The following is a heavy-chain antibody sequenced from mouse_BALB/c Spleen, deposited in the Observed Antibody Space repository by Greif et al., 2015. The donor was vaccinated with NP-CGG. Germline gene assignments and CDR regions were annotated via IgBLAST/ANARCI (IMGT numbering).Heavy chain of an antibody. D-gene: IGHD6-1*01. CDR3: ARWQGGAMDY. CDR1: GFTFSSFG. J-gene: IGHJ4*01. Sequence: EVQGVESGGGLVQPGGSRKLSCAASGFTFSSFGMHWVRQAPEKGLEWVAYISSGSSTIYYADTVKGRFTISRDNPKNTLFLQMTSLRSEDTAMYYCARWQGGAMDYWGQGTSVTVSS. V-gene: IGHV5-17*02. CDR2: ISSGSSTI.